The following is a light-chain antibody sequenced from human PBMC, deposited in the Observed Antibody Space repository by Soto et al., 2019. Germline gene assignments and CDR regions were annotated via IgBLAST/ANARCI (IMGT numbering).Light chain of an antibody. J-gene: IGLJ1*01. Sequence: QSVLTQPASVSGSPGQSITISCTGTSSDVGAYNYVSWYQQHPGKAPKLMIYAVSNRPSGVSNRFSGSKSGNTASLTISGLQAEDEADYYCSSYTRSSAPYVFGTGTKVTVL. CDR1: SSDVGAYNY. CDR2: AVS. CDR3: SSYTRSSAPYV. V-gene: IGLV2-14*01.